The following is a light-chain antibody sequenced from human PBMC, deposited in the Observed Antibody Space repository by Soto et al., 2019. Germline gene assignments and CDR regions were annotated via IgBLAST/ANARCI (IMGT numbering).Light chain of an antibody. Sequence: QSVLTQPPSVSAAPGQRVTISCSGSSSNIGGNSVSWYQQLPGTAPKLLIYDDNKRPSGIPDRFSGSKSGTSATLGITGFQTGDEADYYCGSWDSSLSAYVFGTGTKV. CDR1: SSNIGGNS. CDR2: DDN. J-gene: IGLJ1*01. CDR3: GSWDSSLSAYV. V-gene: IGLV1-51*01.